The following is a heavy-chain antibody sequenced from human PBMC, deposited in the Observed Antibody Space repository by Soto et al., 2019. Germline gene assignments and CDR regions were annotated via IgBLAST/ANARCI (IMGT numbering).Heavy chain of an antibody. CDR1: GASLSSSSYY. CDR3: ARVPDR. Sequence: PSETLSLTCIVSGASLSSSSYYWAWIRQPPGKGLEWIGTIYYNGNTYYNPSLKSRVTISVDRSKNQFSLKLSSVTAADTAVYYCARVPDRWGQGTLVTVSS. V-gene: IGHV4-39*07. CDR2: IYYNGNT. J-gene: IGHJ5*02. D-gene: IGHD2-2*01.